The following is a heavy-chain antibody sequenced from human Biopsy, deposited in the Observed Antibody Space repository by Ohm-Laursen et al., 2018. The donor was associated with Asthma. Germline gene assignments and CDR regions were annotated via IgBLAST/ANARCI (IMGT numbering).Heavy chain of an antibody. Sequence: SQTLSLTWTVSGGSITSSSYYWGWIRQPPGKGMEWIGSMYHSGSPYYHPSLKSRATISVDTSKNQLSLKMSSVTAADTAVYFCVRHQYSSSWSTFDHWGQGALVTVSS. V-gene: IGHV4-39*01. CDR3: VRHQYSSSWSTFDH. CDR1: GGSITSSSYY. J-gene: IGHJ4*02. CDR2: MYHSGSP. D-gene: IGHD3-22*01.